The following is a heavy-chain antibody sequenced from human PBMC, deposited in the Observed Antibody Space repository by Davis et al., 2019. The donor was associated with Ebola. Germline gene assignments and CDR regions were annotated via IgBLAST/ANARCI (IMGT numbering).Heavy chain of an antibody. V-gene: IGHV4-59*08. CDR2: IYNSGST. D-gene: IGHD1-26*01. Sequence: SQTLSLTCTVSGGSIGSYYWSWIRQPPGKGLEWIGYIYNSGSTNYNPSLKSRVTLSVDTSKNQLSLRLNSVTAADTAVYYCARRSGTLPFDFWGQGTLVIVSS. CDR3: ARRSGTLPFDF. J-gene: IGHJ4*02. CDR1: GGSIGSYY.